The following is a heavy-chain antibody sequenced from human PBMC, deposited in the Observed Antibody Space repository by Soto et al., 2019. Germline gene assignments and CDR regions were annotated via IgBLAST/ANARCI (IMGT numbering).Heavy chain of an antibody. CDR2: IYSGGST. D-gene: IGHD5-18*01. Sequence: EVQLVESGGGLIQPGGSLRLSCAASGFTVSSTYMSWVRQAPGRGLEWVSVIYSGGSTYYADSVKGRFTISRDNSKNPLYLQMNSLRAEDTAVYYCARSGYSYGPFDYWGQGTLVTVSS. V-gene: IGHV3-53*01. CDR3: ARSGYSYGPFDY. CDR1: GFTVSSTY. J-gene: IGHJ4*02.